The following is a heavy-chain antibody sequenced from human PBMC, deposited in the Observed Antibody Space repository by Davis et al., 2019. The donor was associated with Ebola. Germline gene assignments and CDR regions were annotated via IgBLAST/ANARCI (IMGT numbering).Heavy chain of an antibody. J-gene: IGHJ4*02. D-gene: IGHD3-10*01. V-gene: IGHV4-39*01. CDR1: GGSISSSSYY. Sequence: GSLRLSCSVSGGSISSSSYYWGWIRQPPGKGLEWIGSMYKSGSTYYNPSLKSRVTISVDTSKNQFSLKLTSVTAADTAIYYCARAPSGAGPFDHWGQGALVTVSS. CDR2: MYKSGST. CDR3: ARAPSGAGPFDH.